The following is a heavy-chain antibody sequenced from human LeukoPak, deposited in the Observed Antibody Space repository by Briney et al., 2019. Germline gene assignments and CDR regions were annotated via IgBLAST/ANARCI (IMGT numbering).Heavy chain of an antibody. J-gene: IGHJ4*02. V-gene: IGHV1-2*02. Sequence: GASVKVSCKASGYTFTGYYIQWVRQAPGQGLEWMGCINPNSGGTNYAQKFQGRVTMTRDVSISAAYMELSRLTSDDTAVYYCARGAEFDYWSQGTLVTVSS. CDR2: INPNSGGT. CDR3: ARGAEFDY. CDR1: GYTFTGYY.